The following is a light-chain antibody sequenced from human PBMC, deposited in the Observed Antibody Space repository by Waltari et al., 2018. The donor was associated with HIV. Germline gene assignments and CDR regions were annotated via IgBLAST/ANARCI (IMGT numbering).Light chain of an antibody. V-gene: IGLV2-11*01. Sequence: QSALTQPRSVSGSPGQSVTISCTGTSSDIGSYYYVSWYQPPPGKHPKVMIYAVSKRPSGVPDRFSGSKSDNTASLTISGLQPEDEADYHCCSYAGNFTLVFGGGTKLTVL. CDR1: SSDIGSYYY. CDR3: CSYAGNFTLV. J-gene: IGLJ2*01. CDR2: AVS.